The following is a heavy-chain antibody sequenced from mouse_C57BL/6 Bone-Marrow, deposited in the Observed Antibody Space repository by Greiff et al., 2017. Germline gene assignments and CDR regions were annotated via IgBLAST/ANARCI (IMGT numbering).Heavy chain of an antibody. J-gene: IGHJ3*01. V-gene: IGHV1-50*01. CDR2: IDPSDSYT. CDR1: GYTFTSYW. D-gene: IGHD1-1*01. CDR3: AREDYYGSSSAWFAY. Sequence: VQLQQSGAELVKPGASVKLSCKASGYTFTSYWMQWVKQRPGQGLEWIGEIDPSDSYTNYNQKFKGKATLTVDTSSSTAYMKLSSLTSEDSAVYYCAREDYYGSSSAWFAYWGQGTLVTVSA.